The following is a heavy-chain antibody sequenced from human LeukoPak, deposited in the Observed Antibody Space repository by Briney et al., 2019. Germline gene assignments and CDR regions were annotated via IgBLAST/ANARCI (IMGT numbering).Heavy chain of an antibody. V-gene: IGHV3-23*01. Sequence: PGGSLRLSCAASGFTFSSYAMSWVRQAPGKGLEWVSAISGSGGSTYYADSVKGRFTISRDNAKNSLYLQMNSLRAEDTAVYYCARIGLGLFDYWGQGTLVTVSS. CDR2: ISGSGGST. CDR1: GFTFSSYA. CDR3: ARIGLGLFDY. D-gene: IGHD3-16*01. J-gene: IGHJ4*02.